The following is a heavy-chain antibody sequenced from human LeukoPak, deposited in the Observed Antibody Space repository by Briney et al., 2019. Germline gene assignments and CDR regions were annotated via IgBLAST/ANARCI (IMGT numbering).Heavy chain of an antibody. CDR2: IKEDGSET. V-gene: IGHV3-7*01. CDR3: ARDRYTWNDPLDY. CDR1: GFTFDDYG. J-gene: IGHJ4*02. Sequence: PGGSLRLSCAASGFTFDDYGMSWVRQAPGKGLEWVANIKEDGSETYYVDFVKGRFTIARDNAKNSLYLQMNSLRAEDTAVYYCARDRYTWNDPLDYWGQGTLVTVSS. D-gene: IGHD1-1*01.